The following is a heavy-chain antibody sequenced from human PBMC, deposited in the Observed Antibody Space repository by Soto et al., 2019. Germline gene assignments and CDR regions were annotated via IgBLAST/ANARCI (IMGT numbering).Heavy chain of an antibody. CDR1: GYTFTSYA. CDR2: INAGNGNT. Sequence: ASVKVSCKASGYTFTSYAMHWVRQAPGQRLEWMGWINAGNGNTKYSQKFQGRVTITRDTSASTAYMELSSLRSEDTAVYYCARGIIAAAAQFDYWGQGTLVTVSS. J-gene: IGHJ4*02. V-gene: IGHV1-3*01. CDR3: ARGIIAAAAQFDY. D-gene: IGHD6-13*01.